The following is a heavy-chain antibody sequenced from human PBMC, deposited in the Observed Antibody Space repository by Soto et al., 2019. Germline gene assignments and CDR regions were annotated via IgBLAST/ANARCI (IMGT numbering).Heavy chain of an antibody. D-gene: IGHD4-17*01. J-gene: IGHJ4*02. CDR3: ARDRDYGDYPGAFDY. CDR2: IYDSGST. V-gene: IGHV4-59*11. CDR1: GDSLKNHY. Sequence: SETLSLTCSVSGDSLKNHYWAWIRHSPGKGLEWIGNIYDSGSTNYSPALKGRFTISRDNAKNSLYLQMNSLRAEDTAVYYCARDRDYGDYPGAFDYWGQGTLVTVSS.